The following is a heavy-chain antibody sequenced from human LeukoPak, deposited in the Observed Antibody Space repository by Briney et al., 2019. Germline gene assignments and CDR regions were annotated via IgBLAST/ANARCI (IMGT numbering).Heavy chain of an antibody. J-gene: IGHJ6*03. V-gene: IGHV4-39*07. CDR2: IYYSGST. Sequence: PSETLSLTCTVSGGSISSSSYYWGWIRQPPGKGLEWIGSIYYSGSTNYNPSLKSRVTISVDTSKNQFSLKLSSVTAADTAVYYCARRTAAADQGYYYYYMDVWGKGTTVTVSS. CDR1: GGSISSSSYY. D-gene: IGHD2-2*01. CDR3: ARRTAAADQGYYYYYMDV.